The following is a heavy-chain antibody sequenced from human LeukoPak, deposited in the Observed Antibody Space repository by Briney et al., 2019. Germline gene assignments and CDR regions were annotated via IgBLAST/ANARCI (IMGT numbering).Heavy chain of an antibody. V-gene: IGHV1-3*04. CDR2: INIVNGNT. CDR3: ARVLTVVLRYPTPLGY. J-gene: IGHJ4*02. CDR1: GYTFTSYA. D-gene: IGHD3-9*01. Sequence: GASVKVSCKASGYTFTSYAMHWVRQAPGQRLEWMGWINIVNGNTKYSQKVQGRVTITRNTSISTAYMELSSLRSEDTAVYYCARVLTVVLRYPTPLGYWGQGTLVTVSS.